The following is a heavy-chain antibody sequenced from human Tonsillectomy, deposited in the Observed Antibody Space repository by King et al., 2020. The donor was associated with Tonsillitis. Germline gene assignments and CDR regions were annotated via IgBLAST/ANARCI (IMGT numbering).Heavy chain of an antibody. CDR2: ITTSSSHI. CDR1: GFTFSAYS. CDR3: ARHRGSFTSSWLRGFTDY. V-gene: IGHV3-21*01. D-gene: IGHD6-13*01. Sequence: DVQLVESGGGLVKPGGSLRLSCAASGFTFSAYSMNWVRQAPGKGLEWVSSITTSSSHIYYADSVQGRFTISRDNAKNSLFLQMNSLRAEDTAVYYCARHRGSFTSSWLRGFTDYWGQGTLVTVSS. J-gene: IGHJ4*02.